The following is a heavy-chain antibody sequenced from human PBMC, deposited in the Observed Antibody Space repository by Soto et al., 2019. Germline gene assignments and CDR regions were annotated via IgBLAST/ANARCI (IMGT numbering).Heavy chain of an antibody. CDR1: GVTVSRDW. CDR2: IKQDGSEK. V-gene: IGHV3-7*03. J-gene: IGHJ3*02. Sequence: PGGSLRLSXAASGVTVSRDWMSWVRQAPGKGLEWVANIKQDGSEKYYVDSVKGRFTISRDNAKNSLYLQMNSLRAEDTAVYYCAREGEYQLLLNAFDIWGQGTMVTVS. D-gene: IGHD2-2*01. CDR3: AREGEYQLLLNAFDI.